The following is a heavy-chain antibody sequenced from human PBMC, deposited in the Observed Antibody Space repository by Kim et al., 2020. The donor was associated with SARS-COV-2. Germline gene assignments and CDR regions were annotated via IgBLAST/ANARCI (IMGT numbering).Heavy chain of an antibody. V-gene: IGHV3-73*01. CDR1: GFTFSGST. D-gene: IGHD1-7*01. CDR3: SGVLPGELYLDV. CDR2: IRNKANNYAT. J-gene: IGHJ6*04. Sequence: GVSLRLSCAASGFTFSGSTMHWVRQASGKGLEWVGRIRNKANNYATTYAASVRGRFTISRDDSKNTAYLQMNSLKNDDTAVYFCSGVLPGELYLDVWGKGTTVTVSS.